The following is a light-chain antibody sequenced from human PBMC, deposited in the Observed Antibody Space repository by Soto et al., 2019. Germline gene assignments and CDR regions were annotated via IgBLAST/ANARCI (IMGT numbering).Light chain of an antibody. CDR1: SGHISYI. V-gene: IGLV4-60*02. CDR2: LEGSGTY. J-gene: IGLJ2*01. Sequence: QPVLTQSSSASASLGSSVKLTCTLSSGHISYIIAWHQQQPGEAPRYLMKLEGSGTYNKGSGVPDRFSGSSSGADRYLTISNLQFEDEADYYCETWDSNTRVFGGGPQLTVL. CDR3: ETWDSNTRV.